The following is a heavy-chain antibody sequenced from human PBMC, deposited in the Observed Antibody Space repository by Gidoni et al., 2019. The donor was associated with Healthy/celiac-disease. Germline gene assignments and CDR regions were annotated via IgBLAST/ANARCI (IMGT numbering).Heavy chain of an antibody. Sequence: EVQLVESGGGLVQPGGSLRLPGPPSGSPASGNYMSWVRQAPGKGLEWVSVIYSGGSTYYADSVKGRFTISRDNSKNTLYLQMNSLRAEDTAVYYCARGGQLVSFYYDYGMDVWGQGTTVTVSS. V-gene: IGHV3-66*01. CDR1: GSPASGNY. D-gene: IGHD6-13*01. CDR3: ARGGQLVSFYYDYGMDV. J-gene: IGHJ6*02. CDR2: IYSGGST.